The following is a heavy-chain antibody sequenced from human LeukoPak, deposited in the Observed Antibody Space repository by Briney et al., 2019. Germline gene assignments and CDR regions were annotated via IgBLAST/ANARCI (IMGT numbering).Heavy chain of an antibody. CDR3: AKGGDWDYYYYMDV. D-gene: IGHD3-9*01. Sequence: SETLSLTCTVSDAFITNVNYYWGWIRQPPGKGLEWIASVYYSGSTYYSPFFRGRVTISVETSKSQFSLRLNSVTAADTAIYFCAKGGDWDYYYYMDVWGKGTTVTVSS. V-gene: IGHV4-39*01. CDR1: DAFITNVNYY. CDR2: VYYSGST. J-gene: IGHJ6*03.